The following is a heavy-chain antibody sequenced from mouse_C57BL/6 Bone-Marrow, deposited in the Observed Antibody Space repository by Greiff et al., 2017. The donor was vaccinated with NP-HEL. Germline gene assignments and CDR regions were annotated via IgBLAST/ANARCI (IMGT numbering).Heavy chain of an antibody. D-gene: IGHD1-1*01. CDR1: GYTFTSYG. J-gene: IGHJ3*01. CDR2: IYPRSGNT. V-gene: IGHV1-81*01. Sequence: VQLQESGAELARPGASVKLSCKASGYTFTSYGISWVKQRTGQGLEWIGEIYPRSGNTYYNEKFKGKATLTADKSSSTAYMELRSLTSEDSAVYFCARRFITTVPWFAYWGQGTLVTVSA. CDR3: ARRFITTVPWFAY.